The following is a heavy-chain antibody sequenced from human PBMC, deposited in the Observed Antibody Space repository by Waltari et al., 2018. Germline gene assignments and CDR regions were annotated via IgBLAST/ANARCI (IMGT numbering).Heavy chain of an antibody. CDR1: GGTFSSYT. CDR2: ISAYNGNT. J-gene: IGHJ4*02. D-gene: IGHD3-10*02. V-gene: IGHV1-18*01. CDR3: ALFWEQLNEGYFDY. Sequence: QVQLVQSGAEVKKPGSSVKVSCKASGGTFSSYTLRWVRQAPGQGLEWMGRISAYNGNTNYAQKLQGRVTMTTDTSTSTAYMELRSLRSDDTAVYYCALFWEQLNEGYFDYWGQGTLVTVSS.